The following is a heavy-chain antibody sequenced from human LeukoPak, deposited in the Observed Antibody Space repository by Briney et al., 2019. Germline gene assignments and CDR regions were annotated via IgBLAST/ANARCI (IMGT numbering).Heavy chain of an antibody. CDR2: IYCSGST. Sequence: SETLSLTCTVSGGSISSYYWSWIRQPPGKGLEWIGYIYCSGSTNYNPSLKSRVTISVDTSKNQFSLKLSSVTAADTAVYYCARVVVDAFDIWGQGTMVTVSS. V-gene: IGHV4-59*01. J-gene: IGHJ3*02. CDR1: GGSISSYY. D-gene: IGHD2-15*01. CDR3: ARVVVDAFDI.